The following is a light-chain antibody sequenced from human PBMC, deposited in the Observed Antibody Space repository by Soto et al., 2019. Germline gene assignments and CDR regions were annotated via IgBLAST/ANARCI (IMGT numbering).Light chain of an antibody. J-gene: IGKJ2*01. CDR1: QSISSY. CDR2: AAS. V-gene: IGKV1-39*01. CDR3: QQSYSTLVT. Sequence: DIQMTQSPSSLSASVRDRVTITCRASQSISSYLNWYHQKPGKAPMLLIYAASSLQSGVPSRFSGSGSGTDFTLTISSLQPEDFATYYCQQSYSTLVTFGQGTKLQIK.